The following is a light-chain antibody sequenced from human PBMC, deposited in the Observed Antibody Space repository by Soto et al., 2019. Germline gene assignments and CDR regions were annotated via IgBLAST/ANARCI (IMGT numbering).Light chain of an antibody. J-gene: IGKJ5*01. V-gene: IGKV1-39*01. CDR2: AAS. CDR3: QQSYNSPPIT. CDR1: QTITRW. Sequence: DIQMTQSPSTLSASIGDRVTITCRASQTITRWMAWYQQKPGKAPKLLIYAASSLQSGVPSRFSGSGSGTDFTLTITSLQPEDFATYYCQQSYNSPPITFGQGTRLEIK.